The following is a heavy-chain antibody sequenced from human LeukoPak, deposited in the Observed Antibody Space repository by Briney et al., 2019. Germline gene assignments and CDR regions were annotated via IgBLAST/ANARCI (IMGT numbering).Heavy chain of an antibody. Sequence: PGGSLRLSCAASGFTFRRHWMSWVRQAPGKGLEWVSAISGSGGSTYYADSVKGRFTISRDNSKNTLYLQMNSLRAEDTAVYYCAKDPGIAAAGTGSWGQGTLVTVSS. V-gene: IGHV3-23*01. D-gene: IGHD6-13*01. J-gene: IGHJ5*02. CDR3: AKDPGIAAAGTGS. CDR1: GFTFRRHW. CDR2: ISGSGGST.